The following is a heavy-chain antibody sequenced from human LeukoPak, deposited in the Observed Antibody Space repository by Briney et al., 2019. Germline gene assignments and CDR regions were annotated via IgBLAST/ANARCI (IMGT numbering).Heavy chain of an antibody. D-gene: IGHD2-8*01. V-gene: IGHV4-4*09. CDR1: GGSISSYY. Sequence: SETLSLTCTISGGSISSYYWSWIRQPPGKGLEWIGYIYTSGSTNYNPSLKSRVTLSVETSKHHFSLKLSSVTAADPAVYYCARGANGRGYLDYWGQGTLVTVSS. CDR2: IYTSGST. J-gene: IGHJ4*02. CDR3: ARGANGRGYLDY.